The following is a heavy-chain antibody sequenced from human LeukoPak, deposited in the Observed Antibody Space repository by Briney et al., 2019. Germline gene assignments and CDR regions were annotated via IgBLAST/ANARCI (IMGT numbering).Heavy chain of an antibody. Sequence: GGSLRLSCAASGFTFSSYSMNWVRQAPGKGLEWVSSISSSSSYIYYADSVKGRFTISRDNAKNSLYLQMNSLRAEDTAVYYCARDYDILTGYPSHFDYWGQGTLVTVSS. CDR1: GFTFSSYS. J-gene: IGHJ4*02. V-gene: IGHV3-21*01. CDR3: ARDYDILTGYPSHFDY. D-gene: IGHD3-9*01. CDR2: ISSSSSYI.